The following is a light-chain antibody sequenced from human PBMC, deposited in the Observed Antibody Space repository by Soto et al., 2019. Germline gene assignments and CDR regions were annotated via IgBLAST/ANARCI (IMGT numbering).Light chain of an antibody. CDR2: RNN. CDR1: SSDIGSNY. J-gene: IGLJ1*01. CDR3: AAWDDSLSAFYV. Sequence: QSVLTQPRAATGTPGQRVTISCSGSSSDIGSNYVYSYQQLPGTGPKLLIYRNNQRPSGVPDRFSGSKSGTSASLAISGLRSEDEADYYCAAWDDSLSAFYVFGTGTKVTVL. V-gene: IGLV1-47*01.